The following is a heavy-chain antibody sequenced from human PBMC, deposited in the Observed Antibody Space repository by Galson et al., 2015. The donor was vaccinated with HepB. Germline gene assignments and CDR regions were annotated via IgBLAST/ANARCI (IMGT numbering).Heavy chain of an antibody. CDR3: ARRNSAIFGVLTLYSFDY. CDR1: GGSISSSTYN. J-gene: IGHJ4*02. D-gene: IGHD3-3*01. Sequence: SETLSLTCTVSGGSISSSTYNWGWFRLPPGKGLEWIGSITPTGTTYYNPSLKSRITMSVDTSKNQFSLKLNSVTAADTAVYYCARRNSAIFGVLTLYSFDYWGQGTLVTVSS. V-gene: IGHV4-39*01. CDR2: ITPTGTT.